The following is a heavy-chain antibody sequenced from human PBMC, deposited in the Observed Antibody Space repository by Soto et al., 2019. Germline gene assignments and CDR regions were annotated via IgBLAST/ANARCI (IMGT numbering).Heavy chain of an antibody. Sequence: PGGSLRLSCAASGFTFSSYGMHWVRQAPGKGLEWVAVISYDGSNKYYADSVKGRFTISRDNSKNTLYLQMNSLRAEDTAVYYCAKRHYDFWSGYYTYYYGMDVWGQGTTVTVSS. CDR1: GFTFSSYG. CDR3: AKRHYDFWSGYYTYYYGMDV. D-gene: IGHD3-3*01. J-gene: IGHJ6*02. CDR2: ISYDGSNK. V-gene: IGHV3-30*18.